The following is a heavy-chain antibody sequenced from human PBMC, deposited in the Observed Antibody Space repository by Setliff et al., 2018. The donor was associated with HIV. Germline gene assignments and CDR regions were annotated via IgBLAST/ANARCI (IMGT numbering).Heavy chain of an antibody. CDR3: LYSRYFDIGAY. V-gene: IGHV2-5*02. CDR1: EFSLSTSGVG. CDR2: VYWDDEN. D-gene: IGHD3-9*01. J-gene: IGHJ1*01. Sequence: SGPTLVNPTETLTLTCSFSEFSLSTSGVGVGWIRQPPGKALGWLAVVYWDDENLYNPSLKNRLNVTKAVLTITDMDPADTATYFCLYSRYFDIGAYWGPGFLVTVSS.